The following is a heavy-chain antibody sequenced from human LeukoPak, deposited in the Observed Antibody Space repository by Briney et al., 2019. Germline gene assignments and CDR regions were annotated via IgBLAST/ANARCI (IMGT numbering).Heavy chain of an antibody. CDR1: GGSISSGSYY. J-gene: IGHJ4*02. CDR2: IYTSGST. CDR3: ARAEYSGRVDN. Sequence: SETLSLTCTVSGGSISSGSYYWSWIRQPAGTGLEWIGRIYTSGSTNYNPSLKSRVTISVDTSKNQFSLKLSSVTAADTAVYYCARAEYSGRVDNWGQGTLVTVSS. D-gene: IGHD5-12*01. V-gene: IGHV4-61*02.